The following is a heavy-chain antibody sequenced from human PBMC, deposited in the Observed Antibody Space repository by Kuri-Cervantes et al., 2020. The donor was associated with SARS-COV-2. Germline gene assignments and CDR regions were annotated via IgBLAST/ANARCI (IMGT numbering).Heavy chain of an antibody. CDR1: GFTFSSYA. Sequence: LSLTCAASGFTFSSYAMHWVRQAPGKGLEWVAVISYDGSNKYYADSVKGRFTISRDNSKNTLYLQMTSLRAEDTAVYYCASEGVGVDAFDIWDQGTMVTVSS. J-gene: IGHJ3*02. CDR3: ASEGVGVDAFDI. CDR2: ISYDGSNK. V-gene: IGHV3-30-3*01. D-gene: IGHD1-26*01.